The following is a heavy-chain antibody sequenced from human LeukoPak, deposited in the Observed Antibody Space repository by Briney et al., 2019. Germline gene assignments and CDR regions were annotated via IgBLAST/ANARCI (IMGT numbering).Heavy chain of an antibody. CDR3: ARATTGTTEDY. J-gene: IGHJ4*02. Sequence: SETLSLTCTVYGGSFSGYYWTWIRQPPGKGPEWIGEINHSGSTNYNPSLKSRVTISVDTSKNQFSLKLISVTAADTAVYYCARATTGTTEDYWGQGTLVTVSS. CDR2: INHSGST. V-gene: IGHV4-34*01. D-gene: IGHD1-1*01. CDR1: GGSFSGYY.